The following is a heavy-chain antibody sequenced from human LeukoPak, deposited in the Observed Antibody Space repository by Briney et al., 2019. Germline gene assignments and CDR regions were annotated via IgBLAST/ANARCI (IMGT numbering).Heavy chain of an antibody. CDR3: AKPIWSGYRYTSNDY. V-gene: IGHV3-23*01. Sequence: GGSLRLSCAASGFTFSSYAMSWVRQAPGKGLEWVSAISGSGGSTYYADSVKGRFTISRDNSKNTLYLQMNSLRAEDTAVYYCAKPIWSGYRYTSNDYWGQGTLVTVSS. J-gene: IGHJ4*02. CDR1: GFTFSSYA. CDR2: ISGSGGST. D-gene: IGHD3-16*02.